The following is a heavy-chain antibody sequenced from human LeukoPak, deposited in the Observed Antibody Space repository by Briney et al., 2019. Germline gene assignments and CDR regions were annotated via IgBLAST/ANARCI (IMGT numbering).Heavy chain of an antibody. V-gene: IGHV1-46*01. J-gene: IGHJ2*01. CDR2: INPSGGNT. Sequence: ASVKVSCKASGYIFTSYYMHWVRQAPGQGLEWMGIINPSGGNTRYAQKFQGRVTMTRDTSTSTVYMEVSSLRSEDTAVYYCARLDSSATKDWYFDLWGRGTLVTVSS. CDR1: GYIFTSYY. CDR3: ARLDSSATKDWYFDL. D-gene: IGHD3-22*01.